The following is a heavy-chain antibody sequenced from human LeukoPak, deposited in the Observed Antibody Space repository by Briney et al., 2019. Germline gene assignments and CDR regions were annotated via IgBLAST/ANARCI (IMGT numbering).Heavy chain of an antibody. Sequence: GASGNLSCKAAASTFTGYYMHWVRQPPGQGLGWMGWFNSNSGGRKYEQKFQGRVTMTRDTSISIAYMQLTGLTSDDTAVYYCASPDYYGSGSYRFDPWGQGTQVTVSS. CDR1: ASTFTGYY. J-gene: IGHJ5*02. CDR2: FNSNSGGR. CDR3: ASPDYYGSGSYRFDP. V-gene: IGHV1-2*02. D-gene: IGHD3-10*01.